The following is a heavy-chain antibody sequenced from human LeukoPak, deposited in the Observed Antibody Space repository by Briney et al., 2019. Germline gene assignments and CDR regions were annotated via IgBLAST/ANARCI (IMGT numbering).Heavy chain of an antibody. CDR1: GLTFRSYG. D-gene: IGHD3/OR15-3a*01. J-gene: IGHJ4*02. V-gene: IGHV3-23*01. CDR2: ISSSGGNT. CDR3: AKDPDDFWTEPPLEY. Sequence: GGSLRLSCEGSGLTFRSYGMNWVRQAPGKGLEWVSLISSSGGNTYYADSVRGRFTIYRDNSRNTLYLQMNSLRAEDTAIYYCAKDPDDFWTEPPLEYWGQGTLVTVSS.